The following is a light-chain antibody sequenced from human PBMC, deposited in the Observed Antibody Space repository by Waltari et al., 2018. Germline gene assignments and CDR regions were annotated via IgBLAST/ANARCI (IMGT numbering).Light chain of an antibody. Sequence: EIVLTQSPGTLSLSPGEGATLPCSASQSVTSTYLAWYQQKPGQAPRLLIYGTSSRATGIPDRFSGSGSGTDFTLTISRLEPDDFAVYYCQQYASSPYTFGQGTKLEIK. J-gene: IGKJ2*01. CDR2: GTS. V-gene: IGKV3-20*01. CDR3: QQYASSPYT. CDR1: QSVTSTY.